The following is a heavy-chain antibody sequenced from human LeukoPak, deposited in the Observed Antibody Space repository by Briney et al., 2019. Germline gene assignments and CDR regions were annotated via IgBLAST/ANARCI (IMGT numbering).Heavy chain of an antibody. D-gene: IGHD5-18*01. CDR1: GFTFSSYS. CDR2: ISSSSSTI. CDR3: ARGPSHYSYGSMFDP. Sequence: GGSLRLSCAASGFTFSSYSMNWVRQAPGKGLEWVSYISSSSSTIYYADSVKGRFTISRDNAKNSLYLQMNSLRAEDTAVYYCARGPSHYSYGSMFDPWGKGTTVTISS. J-gene: IGHJ6*04. V-gene: IGHV3-48*01.